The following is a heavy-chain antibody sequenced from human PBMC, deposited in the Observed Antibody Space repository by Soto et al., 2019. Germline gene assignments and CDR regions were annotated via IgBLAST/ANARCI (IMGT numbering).Heavy chain of an antibody. Sequence: PGGSLRLSCAASGFTFSSYSMNWVRQAPGKGLEWVSSISSSSSYIYYADSVKGRFTISRDNAKNSLYLQMNSLRAEDTAVYYCEKDKRAVVVTAPFDYWGQGILVTVS. V-gene: IGHV3-21*01. CDR2: ISSSSSYI. J-gene: IGHJ4*02. CDR3: EKDKRAVVVTAPFDY. D-gene: IGHD2-21*02. CDR1: GFTFSSYS.